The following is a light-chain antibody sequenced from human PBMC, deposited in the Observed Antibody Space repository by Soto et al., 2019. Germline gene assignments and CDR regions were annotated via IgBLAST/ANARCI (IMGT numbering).Light chain of an antibody. CDR3: QSYDSSVVV. J-gene: IGLJ2*01. V-gene: IGLV6-57*04. CDR2: EDN. CDR1: SGSIASNY. Sequence: NFMLTQPHSVSESPGKTVTISCTRRSGSIASNYVQWYQQRPGSAPTTVIYEDNQRPSEVPDRFSGSIDSSSNSASLTISGLKTEDEADYFCQSYDSSVVVFGGGTKLTVL.